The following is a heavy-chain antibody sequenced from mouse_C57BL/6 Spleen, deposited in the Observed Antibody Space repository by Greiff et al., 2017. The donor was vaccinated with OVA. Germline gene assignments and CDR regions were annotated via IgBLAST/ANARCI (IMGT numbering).Heavy chain of an antibody. Sequence: LVRPGTSVKLSCKASGYTFTSYWMHWVKQRPGQGLEWIGVIDPSDSYTNYNQKFKGKATLTVDTSSSTAYMQLSSLTSEDSAVYYCARPLDGYYAMDYWGQGTSVTVSS. CDR2: IDPSDSYT. CDR3: ARPLDGYYAMDY. D-gene: IGHD2-3*01. V-gene: IGHV1-59*01. J-gene: IGHJ4*01. CDR1: GYTFTSYW.